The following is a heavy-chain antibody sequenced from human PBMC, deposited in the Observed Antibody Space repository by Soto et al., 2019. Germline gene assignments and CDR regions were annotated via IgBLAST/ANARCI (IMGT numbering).Heavy chain of an antibody. Sequence: GGSLRLSCAASGFTFSSHWMHWVRQAPGKGLVWVSHIGPSGSGTRDADSVQGRFTISRDNARNTLYLQMNSLRDEDTAVYYCTRDNNWSYDYWGQGILVTVSS. CDR3: TRDNNWSYDY. V-gene: IGHV3-74*01. D-gene: IGHD1-1*01. J-gene: IGHJ4*02. CDR1: GFTFSSHW. CDR2: IGPSGSGT.